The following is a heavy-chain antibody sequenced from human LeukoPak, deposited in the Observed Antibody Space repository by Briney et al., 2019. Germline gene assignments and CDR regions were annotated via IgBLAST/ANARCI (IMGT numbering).Heavy chain of an antibody. CDR1: GYTFTGYY. Sequence: ASVKVSCKASGYTFTGYYMHWVRQAPGQGLEWMGWINPNSGGTNYAQKFQGRVTMTRDTSISTAYMELSRLRSDDTAVYYCARVRSSGWNVDYWGQGTLVTVSS. V-gene: IGHV1-2*02. CDR3: ARVRSSGWNVDY. D-gene: IGHD6-19*01. J-gene: IGHJ4*02. CDR2: INPNSGGT.